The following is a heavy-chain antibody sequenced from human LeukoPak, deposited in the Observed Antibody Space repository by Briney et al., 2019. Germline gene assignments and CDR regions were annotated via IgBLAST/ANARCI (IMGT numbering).Heavy chain of an antibody. Sequence: PGGSLRLSCAASGFTFTRYWMTWVRQAPGKGLECVANIKQDGSEKHYVDSVKGRITISIDNAKNSLYLQMNSLRAEDTAVYYCVRTRGGGNYGSSSRYYFDYWGQGTLATVSS. V-gene: IGHV3-7*01. J-gene: IGHJ4*02. D-gene: IGHD3-10*01. CDR1: GFTFTRYW. CDR3: VRTRGGGNYGSSSRYYFDY. CDR2: IKQDGSEK.